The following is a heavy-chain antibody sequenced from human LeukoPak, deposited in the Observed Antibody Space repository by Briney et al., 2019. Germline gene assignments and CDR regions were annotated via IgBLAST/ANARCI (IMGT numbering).Heavy chain of an antibody. CDR1: GGSISSSSYY. J-gene: IGHJ5*02. Sequence: PSETLSLTCTVSGGSISSSSYYWGWIRQPPGKGLEWIGSIYYSGSTYYNPSLKSRVTISVDTSKNQFSLKLSSVTAADTAVYYCARSDSSSSRFDPWGQGTLVTVSS. CDR2: IYYSGST. D-gene: IGHD6-13*01. CDR3: ARSDSSSSRFDP. V-gene: IGHV4-39*07.